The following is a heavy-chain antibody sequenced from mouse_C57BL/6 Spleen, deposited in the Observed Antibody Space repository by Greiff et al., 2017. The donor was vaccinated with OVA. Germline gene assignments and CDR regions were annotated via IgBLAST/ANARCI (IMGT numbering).Heavy chain of an antibody. CDR3: ARGDWGFAY. CDR1: GYTFTSYW. D-gene: IGHD4-1*01. Sequence: VMLSCKASGYTFTSYWMHWVKQRPGQGLEWIGEIDPSDSYTNYNQKFKGKSTLTVDKSSSTAYMQLSSLTAEDSAVYYCARGDWGFAYWGQGTLVTVSA. J-gene: IGHJ3*01. V-gene: IGHV1-69*01. CDR2: IDPSDSYT.